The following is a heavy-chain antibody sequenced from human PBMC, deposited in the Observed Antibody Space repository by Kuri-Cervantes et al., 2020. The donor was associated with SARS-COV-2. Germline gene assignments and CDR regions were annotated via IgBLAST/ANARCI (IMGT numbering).Heavy chain of an antibody. CDR3: TTDPSPPYYYDSSGYSGY. Sequence: GGSLRLSCAGSGITFRSYWMNWVRQAPGKGLEWVANIKQDGSATYYVDSVKGRITISRDNAKNSLFLQMNSLRAEDTAVYYCTTDPSPPYYYDSSGYSGYWGQGTLVTVSS. D-gene: IGHD3-22*01. J-gene: IGHJ4*02. CDR1: GITFRSYW. V-gene: IGHV3-7*01. CDR2: IKQDGSAT.